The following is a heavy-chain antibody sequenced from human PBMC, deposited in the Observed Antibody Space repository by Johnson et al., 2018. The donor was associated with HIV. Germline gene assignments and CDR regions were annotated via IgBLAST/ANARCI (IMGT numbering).Heavy chain of an antibody. CDR3: AKDRAPAYYYDSDAAFDI. CDR1: GFTFDDYA. CDR2: ISWNSGSI. J-gene: IGHJ3*02. D-gene: IGHD3-22*01. V-gene: IGHV3-9*01. Sequence: QLVESGGGVVRPGGSLRLSCAASGFTFDDYAMHWVRQAPGTGLEWVSGISWNSGSIGYADSVKGGFPISRDNAKNSLYLQMNSLRAEDTALYYCAKDRAPAYYYDSDAAFDIWGQGTMVTVSS.